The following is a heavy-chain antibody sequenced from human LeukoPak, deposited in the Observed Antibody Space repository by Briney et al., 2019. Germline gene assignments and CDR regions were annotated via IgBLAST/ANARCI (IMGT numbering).Heavy chain of an antibody. D-gene: IGHD3-22*01. CDR1: GGSISSSSYY. CDR2: INYSGST. V-gene: IGHV4-39*01. CDR3: ARQGVNSGYHVGAFDI. Sequence: SETLSLTCTVSGGSISSSSYYWGWIRQPPGKGLEWFGSINYSGSTYYNPSLRSRVTISVDTSKNQFSLKLSSVTAADTAVYYCARQGVNSGYHVGAFDIWGQGTMVTVSS. J-gene: IGHJ3*02.